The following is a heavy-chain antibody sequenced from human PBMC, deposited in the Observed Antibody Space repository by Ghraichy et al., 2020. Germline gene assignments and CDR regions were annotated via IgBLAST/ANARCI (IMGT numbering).Heavy chain of an antibody. Sequence: GGSLRLSCAASGFTFSSYAMSWVRQAPGKGLEWVSAISGSGGSTYYADSVKGRFTISRDNSKNTLYLQMNSLRAEDTAVYYCAKDHGPGVPHLDGMDVWGQGTTVTVSS. CDR3: AKDHGPGVPHLDGMDV. D-gene: IGHD3-10*01. CDR1: GFTFSSYA. CDR2: ISGSGGST. J-gene: IGHJ6*02. V-gene: IGHV3-23*01.